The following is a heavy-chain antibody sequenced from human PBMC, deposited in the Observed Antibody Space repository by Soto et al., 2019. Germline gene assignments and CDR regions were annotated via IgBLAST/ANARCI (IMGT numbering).Heavy chain of an antibody. Sequence: GASVKVSCKASGYTFTGYYMHWVRQAPGQGLEWMGWINPNSGGTNYAQKFQGWVTMTRDTSISTAYMELSRLRSDDTAVYYCAREARQGDLNWFDPWGQGTLVTVSS. CDR3: AREARQGDLNWFDP. CDR1: GYTFTGYY. D-gene: IGHD2-21*02. CDR2: INPNSGGT. J-gene: IGHJ5*02. V-gene: IGHV1-2*04.